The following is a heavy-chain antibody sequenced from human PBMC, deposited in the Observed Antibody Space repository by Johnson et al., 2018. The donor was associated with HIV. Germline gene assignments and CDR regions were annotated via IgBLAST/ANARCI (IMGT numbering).Heavy chain of an antibody. CDR3: AREGSSGYYDAFDI. Sequence: QVQLVESGGGVVQPGRSLRLSCAASGFTFNSYGMHWVRQAPGKGLEWVAVIWYDGSNKYYADSVKGRFTISRENAKNSLYLQMNSLRAGDTAVYYCAREGSSGYYDAFDIWGQGTMVTVSS. V-gene: IGHV3-33*01. CDR2: IWYDGSNK. CDR1: GFTFNSYG. J-gene: IGHJ3*02. D-gene: IGHD3-22*01.